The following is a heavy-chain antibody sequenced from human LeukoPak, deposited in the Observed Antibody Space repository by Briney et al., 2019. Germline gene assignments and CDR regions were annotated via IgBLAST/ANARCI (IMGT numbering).Heavy chain of an antibody. Sequence: PGGSLRLSCAASGFTVSSNYMSWVRQTPGKGLEWVSVIYSGGSTDYADSVKGRLTISRDNSKNTLYLQMNSLRAEDTAVSHCGICYQVDYWGQGTPVSVSS. CDR1: GFTVSSNY. V-gene: IGHV3-53*01. J-gene: IGHJ4*02. CDR2: IYSGGST. D-gene: IGHD2-15*01. CDR3: GICYQVDY.